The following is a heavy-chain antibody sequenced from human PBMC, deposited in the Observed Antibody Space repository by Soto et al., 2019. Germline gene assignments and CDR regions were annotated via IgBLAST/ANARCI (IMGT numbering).Heavy chain of an antibody. CDR3: AKGLGFSSSSWFDP. Sequence: QVQLVESGGGLVKPGESLRLSCAASGFTLSDYYMSWFRQAPGKGLEWLSYISTSGDTIEYTDSVQGRFTMSRDNARNLVYLQMNSLRVDDTAVYYCAKGLGFSSSSWFDPWGQGTLVTVSS. CDR1: GFTLSDYY. V-gene: IGHV3-11*01. J-gene: IGHJ5*02. CDR2: ISTSGDTI. D-gene: IGHD6-6*01.